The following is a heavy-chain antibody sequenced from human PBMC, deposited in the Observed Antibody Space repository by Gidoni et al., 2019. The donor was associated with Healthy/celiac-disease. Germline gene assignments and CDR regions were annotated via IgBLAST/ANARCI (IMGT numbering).Heavy chain of an antibody. J-gene: IGHJ5*02. Sequence: EVQLLESGAGLVQPGGSLRLSCAASGFTFSSYAMSWVRQAPGKGLEWVSAISGSGGSTYYADSVKGRFTISRDNSKNTLYLQMNSLRAEDTAVYYCAKTHYYDSSGWIRGPFDPWGQGTLVTVSS. CDR2: ISGSGGST. V-gene: IGHV3-23*01. CDR3: AKTHYYDSSGWIRGPFDP. D-gene: IGHD3-22*01. CDR1: GFTFSSYA.